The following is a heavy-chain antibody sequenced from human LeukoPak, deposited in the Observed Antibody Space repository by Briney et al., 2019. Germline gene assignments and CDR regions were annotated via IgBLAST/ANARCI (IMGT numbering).Heavy chain of an antibody. CDR1: GFTFDDYA. D-gene: IGHD1-1*01. Sequence: GGSLRLSCAASGFTFDDYAMIWVRQRPGRGLAWVSSINWSGTSADYADSVKARFTISRDNAKNSLYLQMNSLRGEDTAVYYCATPTAGTWHFDYWGQGTLVTVP. V-gene: IGHV3-20*04. CDR2: INWSGTSA. CDR3: ATPTAGTWHFDY. J-gene: IGHJ4*02.